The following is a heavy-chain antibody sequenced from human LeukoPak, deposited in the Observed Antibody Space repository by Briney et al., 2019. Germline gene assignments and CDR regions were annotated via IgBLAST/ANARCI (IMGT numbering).Heavy chain of an antibody. D-gene: IGHD5/OR15-5a*01. CDR2: INPNSGGT. CDR1: GYTFTGYY. CDR3: ATARDRNSVYSSFDY. Sequence: ASVKVSCKASGYTFTGYYIHWVRQAPGQGLEWMGWINPNSGGTNYAQNFQGRVTMTRDTSIGTAYMELTSLRSDDTAVYYCATARDRNSVYSSFDYWGQGTLVTVSS. V-gene: IGHV1-2*02. J-gene: IGHJ4*02.